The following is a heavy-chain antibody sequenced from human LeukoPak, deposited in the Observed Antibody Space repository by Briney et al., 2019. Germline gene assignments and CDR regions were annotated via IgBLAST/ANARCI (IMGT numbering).Heavy chain of an antibody. V-gene: IGHV3-21*01. CDR1: GFTFSSYS. Sequence: PGGSLRLSCAASGFTFSSYSMNWVRQAPGKGLEWVSSISSSSSYIYYADSVKGRFTISRDNAKNSLYLQMNSLRAEDTAVYYCARTFSRARAFDIWRQGTMVTVSS. CDR2: ISSSSSYI. CDR3: ARTFSRARAFDI. D-gene: IGHD3-3*02. J-gene: IGHJ3*02.